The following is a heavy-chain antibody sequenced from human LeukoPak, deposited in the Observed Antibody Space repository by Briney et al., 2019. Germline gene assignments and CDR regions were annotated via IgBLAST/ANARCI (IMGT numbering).Heavy chain of an antibody. CDR3: PRSITMFRGVIIKAAGIFAFDI. D-gene: IGHD3-10*01. CDR2: IYHSGST. CDR1: GGSISSGGYS. V-gene: IGHV4-30-2*01. Sequence: TSETLSLTCAVSGGSISSGGYSWSWIRQPPGKGLEWIGYIYHSGSTYYNPSLKSRVTISVDRSKNQFSLKLSSVTAADTAVYYCPRSITMFRGVIIKAAGIFAFDIWAQGQWSPSLQ. J-gene: IGHJ3*02.